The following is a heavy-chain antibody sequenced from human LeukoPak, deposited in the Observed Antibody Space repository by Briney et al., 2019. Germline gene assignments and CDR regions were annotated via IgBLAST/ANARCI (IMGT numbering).Heavy chain of an antibody. V-gene: IGHV1-2*02. D-gene: IGHD6-6*01. CDR3: ARTQYSSSTAPIDY. J-gene: IGHJ4*02. CDR1: GYTFIAYY. CDR2: INPNSDAT. Sequence: GASVKVSCKASGYTFIAYYIHWVRQAPGQGLEWMGWINPNSDATIYAQKFQGRVTMTRDTSITTAYMELSRLRVDDTAIYYCARTQYSSSTAPIDYWGQGTLVTVSS.